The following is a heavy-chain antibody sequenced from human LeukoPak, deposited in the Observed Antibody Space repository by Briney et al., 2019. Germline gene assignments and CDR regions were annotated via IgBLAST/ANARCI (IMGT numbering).Heavy chain of an antibody. Sequence: GRSLRLSCAASGFTFSSYAMHWVRQAPGKGLEWVAVISYDGSNKYYADSVKGRFTISRDNSKNTLYLQMNSLRAEDTAVYYCARDSRAYDYWGQGTLDTVSS. CDR1: GFTFSSYA. CDR3: ARDSRAYDY. V-gene: IGHV3-30*04. CDR2: ISYDGSNK. D-gene: IGHD2-21*01. J-gene: IGHJ4*02.